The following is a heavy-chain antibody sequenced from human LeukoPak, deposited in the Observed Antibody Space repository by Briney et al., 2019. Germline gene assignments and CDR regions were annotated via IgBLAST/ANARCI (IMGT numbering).Heavy chain of an antibody. CDR1: GRSFSGYY. CDR3: ARGSGDSFGLFRRMVSSSWFDY. D-gene: IGHD6-13*01. Sequence: SETLSLTCAVYGRSFSGYYWSWIRQPPGKGLEWIGEINHSGSTNYNPSLKSRVTISVDTSKNQFSLKLSSVTAADTAVYYCARGSGDSFGLFRRMVSSSWFDYWGQGTLVTVSS. CDR2: INHSGST. V-gene: IGHV4-34*01. J-gene: IGHJ4*02.